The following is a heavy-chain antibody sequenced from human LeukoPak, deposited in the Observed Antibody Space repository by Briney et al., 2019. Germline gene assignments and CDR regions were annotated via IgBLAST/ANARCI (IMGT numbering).Heavy chain of an antibody. D-gene: IGHD3-10*01. J-gene: IGHJ4*02. CDR2: ISGSGGST. Sequence: PGGSLRLSCAASGFTFSSYSMNWVRQAPGKGLEWVSAISGSGGSTYYADSVKGRFTISRDNSKNTLYLQMNSLRAEDTAVYYCARAKPKNMVRGLIMRRESRYYFDYWGQGTLVTVSS. CDR1: GFTFSSYS. V-gene: IGHV3-23*01. CDR3: ARAKPKNMVRGLIMRRESRYYFDY.